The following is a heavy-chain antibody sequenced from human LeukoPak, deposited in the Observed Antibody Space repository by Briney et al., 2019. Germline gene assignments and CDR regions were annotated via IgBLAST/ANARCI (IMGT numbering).Heavy chain of an antibody. CDR2: IRSKAYGGTT. CDR1: GFTFGDYA. J-gene: IGHJ3*02. D-gene: IGHD6-13*01. Sequence: GGSLRLSCTASGFTFGDYAMSWVRQAPGKGLEWVGFIRSKAYGGTTEYAASVKGRFTISRDDSKSIAYLQMNSLKTEDTAVYYCTSTEVGIAAALGAFDIWGQGTMVTVSS. CDR3: TSTEVGIAAALGAFDI. V-gene: IGHV3-49*04.